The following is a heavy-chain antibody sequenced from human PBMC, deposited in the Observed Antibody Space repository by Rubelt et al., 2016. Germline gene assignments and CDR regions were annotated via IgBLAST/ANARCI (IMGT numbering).Heavy chain of an antibody. J-gene: IGHJ4*02. CDR2: INHSGST. CDR1: GGSISSSNW. V-gene: IGHV4-4*02. D-gene: IGHD6-19*01. CDR3: ARAGSSGPPPL. Sequence: HVQLQESGPGLVKPSGTLSLTCAVSGGSISSSNWWSWVRQPPGKGLEWIGEINHSGSTNYNPSLKSRVTLSLDTSKSQFSLNLSSVTAADTGVYFCARAGSSGPPPLWGPGTLVTVSS.